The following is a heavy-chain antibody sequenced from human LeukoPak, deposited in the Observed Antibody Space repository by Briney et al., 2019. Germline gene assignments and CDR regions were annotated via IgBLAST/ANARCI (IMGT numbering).Heavy chain of an antibody. CDR1: ECTFSSYA. CDR3: AKYLTARGPPYALDV. V-gene: IGHV3-23*01. Sequence: GGSLRLSCAASECTFSSYAMQWGRQAPGKGLEGVSGITVSGGTTYYTDSVKGRFTISRDNSKNTLYLQKNSLRAEDTAVYYCAKYLTARGPPYALDVWGQGTTVTVSS. J-gene: IGHJ6*02. D-gene: IGHD1-14*01. CDR2: ITVSGGTT.